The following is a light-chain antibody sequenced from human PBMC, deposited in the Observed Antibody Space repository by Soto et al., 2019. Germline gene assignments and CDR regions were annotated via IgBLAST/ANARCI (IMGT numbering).Light chain of an antibody. Sequence: DIVMTQSPDSLAVSLGERATINCKSSQSVLYSSNNKNYLAWYQQKPGQPPKLLIYWASTRESGVPDRFSVSGSVTDFTLTISSLQAEDVAVYYCQQYYSTPVTFGQGTKLEIK. J-gene: IGKJ2*01. V-gene: IGKV4-1*01. CDR1: QSVLYSSNNKNY. CDR3: QQYYSTPVT. CDR2: WAS.